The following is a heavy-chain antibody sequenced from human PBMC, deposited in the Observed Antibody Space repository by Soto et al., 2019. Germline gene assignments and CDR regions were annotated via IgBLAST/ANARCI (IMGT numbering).Heavy chain of an antibody. J-gene: IGHJ5*02. CDR3: ATGYSAIFRPGRPGWLEP. CDR2: INPNSGNT. Sequence: ASVKVSCKASGYTFTSYDINWVRQATGQGLEWMGWINPNSGNTGSAQKFQGRVTMTSNTSISTAYMALSSLRSEDTAVYYCATGYSAIFRPGRPGWLEPWGEGTRVTVSS. V-gene: IGHV1-8*01. CDR1: GYTFTSYD. D-gene: IGHD4-4*01.